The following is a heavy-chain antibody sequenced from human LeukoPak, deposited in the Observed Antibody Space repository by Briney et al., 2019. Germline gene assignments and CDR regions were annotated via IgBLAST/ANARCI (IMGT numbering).Heavy chain of an antibody. D-gene: IGHD3-16*01. CDR2: ISSSGDTA. V-gene: IGHV3-48*04. CDR1: GFIFSSNG. CDR3: ARGGGLDV. J-gene: IGHJ6*02. Sequence: GGSLRLSCTASGFIFSSNGMNWVRQAPGKGLEWISHISSSGDTAYYADSVKGRFTISRDNAKNSLYLQMSNLRAEDTAVYFCARGGGLDVWGQGATVTVSS.